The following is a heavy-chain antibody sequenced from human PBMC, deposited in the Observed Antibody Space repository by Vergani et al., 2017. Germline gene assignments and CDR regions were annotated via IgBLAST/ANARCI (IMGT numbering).Heavy chain of an antibody. CDR2: ISSSSSYK. D-gene: IGHD2-21*01. CDR1: GFTFSSYS. J-gene: IGHJ6*02. CDR3: AILLASDGLSYYYYGMDG. Sequence: EVQLVESGGGLVKPGGSLRLSCAASGFTFSSYSMNWVRQAPGKGLEWVSSISSSSSYKYYADSVKGRFTISRDNAKNSLYLQMNSLRAEDTAVYYCAILLASDGLSYYYYGMDGWGQGTTVTVSS. V-gene: IGHV3-21*01.